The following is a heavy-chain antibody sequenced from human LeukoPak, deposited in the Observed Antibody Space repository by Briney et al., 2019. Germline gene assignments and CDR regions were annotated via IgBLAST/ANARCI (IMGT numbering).Heavy chain of an antibody. Sequence: GESLKISCKGSGYSFTSYWIGWVRQMPGKGLEWMGIIYPGDSDTRYSPSFQGQVTISADKSISTAYLQWSSLKASDTAMYYCARTYCSSTSCPLHYYYMDVWGKGTTVTVSS. CDR1: GYSFTSYW. J-gene: IGHJ6*03. V-gene: IGHV5-51*01. CDR3: ARTYCSSTSCPLHYYYMDV. CDR2: IYPGDSDT. D-gene: IGHD2-2*01.